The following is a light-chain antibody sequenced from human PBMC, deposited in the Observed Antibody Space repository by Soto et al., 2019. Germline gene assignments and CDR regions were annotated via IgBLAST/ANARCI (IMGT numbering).Light chain of an antibody. Sequence: DIQMTQSPSTLSASVGERAPITCRASQSVSNWLAWYQQKPGKAPKVLIYDVSSLDRGVPSRFSGSGSGTELILTINRLEPEDFAVYYCQQYGSSPPITFGPGTRLEIK. CDR3: QQYGSSPPIT. V-gene: IGKV1-5*01. CDR2: DVS. J-gene: IGKJ5*01. CDR1: QSVSNW.